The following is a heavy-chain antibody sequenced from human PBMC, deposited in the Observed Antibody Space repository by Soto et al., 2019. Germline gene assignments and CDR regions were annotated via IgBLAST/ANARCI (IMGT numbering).Heavy chain of an antibody. D-gene: IGHD6-6*01. CDR3: VRQYRDSQYYSGLDV. V-gene: IGHV6-1*01. CDR1: GDSDSSNSGA. CDR2: TYYRSHWYN. J-gene: IGHJ6*02. Sequence: SQTLSLTCAISGDSDSSNSGAWNWIRQSPSRGLEWLGRTYYRSHWYNDFAVSVKSRVTIDPDTSKNQFSLQLNSVTPEDTAVYYCVRQYRDSQYYSGLDVWGQGTTVTVSS.